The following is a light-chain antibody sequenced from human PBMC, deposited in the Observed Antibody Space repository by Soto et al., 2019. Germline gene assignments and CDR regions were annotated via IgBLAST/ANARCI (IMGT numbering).Light chain of an antibody. CDR1: QGINNW. V-gene: IGKV1-12*01. CDR2: AAS. J-gene: IGKJ4*01. CDR3: QQANSFPHT. Sequence: DIQMTQSPSSVSASIGDRVTITCRASQGINNWLAWYQQTPGKAPKLLIYAASTLQSGVPSRFSGSGSGTDFTLTISSLQPEDFATDYCQQANSFPHTVGGGTKVEIK.